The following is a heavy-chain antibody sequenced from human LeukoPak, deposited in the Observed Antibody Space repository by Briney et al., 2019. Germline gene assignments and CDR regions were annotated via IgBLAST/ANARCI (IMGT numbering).Heavy chain of an antibody. V-gene: IGHV4-59*01. J-gene: IGHJ4*02. CDR1: GGSISSYY. Sequence: PSETLSLTCTVSGGSISSYYRSWIRQPPGKGLEWIGYIYYSGSTNYNPSLKSRVTISVDTSKNQFSLKLSSVTAADTAVYYCARGGYYYDSSGYFTPFDYWGQGTLVTVSS. CDR3: ARGGYYYDSSGYFTPFDY. CDR2: IYYSGST. D-gene: IGHD3-22*01.